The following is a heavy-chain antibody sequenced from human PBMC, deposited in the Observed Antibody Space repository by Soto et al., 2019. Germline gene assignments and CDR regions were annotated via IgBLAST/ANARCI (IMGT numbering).Heavy chain of an antibody. D-gene: IGHD3-16*01. CDR3: AKTLGTHVAEYCQH. J-gene: IGHJ1*01. V-gene: IGHV3-23*01. Sequence: GGSLRLSCAASGFTFSSYAMSWVRQAPGKGLEWVSAISGSGGSTYYADSVKGRCTISRDNSKNTLYLQMNSLRAEDTAVYYCAKTLGTHVAEYCQHWGQGNLVTVSS. CDR1: GFTFSSYA. CDR2: ISGSGGST.